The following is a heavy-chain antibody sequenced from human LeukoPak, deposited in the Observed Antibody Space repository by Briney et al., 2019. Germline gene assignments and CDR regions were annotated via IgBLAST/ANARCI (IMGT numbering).Heavy chain of an antibody. J-gene: IGHJ4*02. Sequence: PGRSLRLSCAASGFTVSTYGMHWVRQAPGKGLEWAAVISYDGSNKYYADSVKGRFTISRDNSKNTLYLQMNSLRAEDTAVYYCAKDRAGVVVPGACDIVYWGQGALVTVSS. CDR2: ISYDGSNK. V-gene: IGHV3-30*18. CDR1: GFTVSTYG. D-gene: IGHD2-2*01. CDR3: AKDRAGVVVPGACDIVY.